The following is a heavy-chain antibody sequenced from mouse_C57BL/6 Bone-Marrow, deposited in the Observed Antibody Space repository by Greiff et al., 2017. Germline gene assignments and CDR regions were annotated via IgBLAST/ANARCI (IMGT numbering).Heavy chain of an antibody. J-gene: IGHJ1*03. CDR3: ARRGTTVVGNWYFDV. CDR2: IFPGSGST. V-gene: IGHV1-75*01. D-gene: IGHD1-1*01. CDR1: GYTFTDYY. Sequence: VQLVESGPELVKPGASVKISCKASGYTFTDYYINWVKQRPGQGLEWIGWIFPGSGSTYYNEKFKGKATLTVDKSSSTAYMLLSSLTSEDSAVYFCARRGTTVVGNWYFDVWGTGTTVTVSS.